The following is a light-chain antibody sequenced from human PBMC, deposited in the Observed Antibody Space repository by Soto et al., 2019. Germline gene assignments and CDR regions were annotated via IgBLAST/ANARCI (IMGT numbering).Light chain of an antibody. CDR1: QGISSW. J-gene: IGKJ1*01. Sequence: DIQMTQSPSSVSASVGDRITITCRASQGISSWLAWYQQKPGKAPKLLIYDASSLESGVPSRFSGSGSETEFTLTISSLLPDDFATYYCQQYNRYWTFGQGTKVDIK. CDR2: DAS. V-gene: IGKV1-5*01. CDR3: QQYNRYWT.